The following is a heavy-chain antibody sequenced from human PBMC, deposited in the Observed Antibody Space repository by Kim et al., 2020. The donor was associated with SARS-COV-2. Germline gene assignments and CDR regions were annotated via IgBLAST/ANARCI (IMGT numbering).Heavy chain of an antibody. CDR3: ASGGDCGGDCYLFGY. Sequence: QEFQGRVTITADKSTSTAYMELSSLRSEDTAVYYCASGGDCGGDCYLFGYWGQGTLVTVSS. V-gene: IGHV1-69*02. J-gene: IGHJ4*02. D-gene: IGHD2-21*02.